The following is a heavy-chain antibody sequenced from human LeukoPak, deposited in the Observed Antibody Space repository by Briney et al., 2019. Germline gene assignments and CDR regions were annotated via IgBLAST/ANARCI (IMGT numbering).Heavy chain of an antibody. Sequence: GGSLRLSCAASGFTFSLNEMNWVRQAPGKGLEWVSYINGPASNIFYADSVKGRFTISRDNAKNSLYLQMNSLRAEDTAVYYCARGYYDILTGYFDYWGQGTLVTVSS. D-gene: IGHD3-9*01. J-gene: IGHJ4*02. V-gene: IGHV3-48*03. CDR3: ARGYYDILTGYFDY. CDR2: INGPASNI. CDR1: GFTFSLNE.